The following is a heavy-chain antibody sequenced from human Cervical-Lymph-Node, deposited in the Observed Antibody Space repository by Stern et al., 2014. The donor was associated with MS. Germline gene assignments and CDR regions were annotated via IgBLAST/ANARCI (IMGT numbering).Heavy chain of an antibody. CDR2: SRNKRYSPTT. CDR3: SRGAGVPFSAFHH. J-gene: IGHJ1*01. Sequence: EVPLEESGGGLVQPGGSLRLYFAVSGFNFSDHYMEWGRQAPGKGMEWVGRSRNKRYSPTTEYAASVKGICTISRDDSQNSLYLQMNILKNEYTAVYWCSRGAGVPFSAFHHWGRGTLVTVSS. CDR1: GFNFSDHY. V-gene: IGHV3-72*01. D-gene: IGHD3-10*01.